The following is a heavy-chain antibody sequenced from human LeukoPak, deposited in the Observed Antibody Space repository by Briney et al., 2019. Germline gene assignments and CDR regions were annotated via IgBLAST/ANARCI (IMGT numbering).Heavy chain of an antibody. J-gene: IGHJ4*02. D-gene: IGHD5-12*01. CDR3: AGYGIYDY. Sequence: SETLSLTCTVSGGSISSSSYYWGGIRQPPGKGLGWIGSICYSERTYYNPSLKSRVTISVDTSKNQFSLKLRSVTAADTAVYYCAGYGIYDYWGQGTLVTVSS. CDR1: GGSISSSSYY. CDR2: ICYSERT. V-gene: IGHV4-39*07.